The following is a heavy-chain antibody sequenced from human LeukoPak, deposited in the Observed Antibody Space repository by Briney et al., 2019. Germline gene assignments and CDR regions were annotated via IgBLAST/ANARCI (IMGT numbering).Heavy chain of an antibody. CDR3: ARSKVTYYYDAGGYYYFDY. D-gene: IGHD3-22*01. CDR2: IYYSGTT. V-gene: IGHV4-59*01. CDR1: GGSITGSY. Sequence: SETLSLTCSVSGGSITGSYWSWIRQSPGKGLEWIGHIYYSGTTNYSPSLRSRVTISVDTSNNQFSLKLRSVTAADTAVYYCARSKVTYYYDAGGYYYFDYWGQGALVTVSS. J-gene: IGHJ4*02.